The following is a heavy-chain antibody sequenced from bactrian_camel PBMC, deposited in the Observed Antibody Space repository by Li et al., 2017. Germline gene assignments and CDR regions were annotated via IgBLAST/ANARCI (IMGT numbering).Heavy chain of an antibody. CDR2: QRDAAT. CDR1: RPQPQDTASLYTFDSAC. Sequence: QVQLVESGGGSVQAGGSLRLSCEASRPQPQDTASLYTFDSACMGWFRQAPGKEPEGVAAQRDAATYYADSVKGRFSISRDIADHTLYLQMSNLKPEDTALYYCASRVGMSGPNWSKLRFDSRGPGTQVTVS. D-gene: IGHD1*01. J-gene: IGHJ4*01. CDR3: ASRVGMSGPNWSKLRFDS. V-gene: IGHV3S55*01.